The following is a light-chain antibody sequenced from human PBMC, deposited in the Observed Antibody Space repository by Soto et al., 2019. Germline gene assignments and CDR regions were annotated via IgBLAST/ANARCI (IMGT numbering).Light chain of an antibody. Sequence: ETVMTQSPATLSVSPGEGATLSCRASQSAGSSLAWYQHKPGQAPRLLIYGATTRATGIPARFSGSGYGAEFTLTINSLQYEDLALYYCLQYSNGPRTFGQGTKV. CDR3: LQYSNGPRT. J-gene: IGKJ1*01. CDR1: QSAGSS. V-gene: IGKV3-15*01. CDR2: GAT.